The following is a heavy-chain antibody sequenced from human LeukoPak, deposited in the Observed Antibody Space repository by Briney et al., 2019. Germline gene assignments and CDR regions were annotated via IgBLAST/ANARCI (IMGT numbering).Heavy chain of an antibody. CDR1: GYSFTSYW. CDR3: ARHPGSYLGGPWNWFDP. J-gene: IGHJ5*02. CDR2: IYPGDSDT. D-gene: IGHD1-26*01. Sequence: HGESLKISCKGSGYSFTSYWIGWVRQMPGKGLEWMGIIYPGDSDTRYSPSFQGQVTISADKSISTAYLQWSSLKASDTAMYYCARHPGSYLGGPWNWFDPWGQGTLVTVSS. V-gene: IGHV5-51*01.